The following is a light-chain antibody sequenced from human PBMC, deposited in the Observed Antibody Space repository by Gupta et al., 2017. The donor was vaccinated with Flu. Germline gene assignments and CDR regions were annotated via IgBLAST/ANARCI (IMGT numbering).Light chain of an antibody. V-gene: IGKV2-30*02. J-gene: IGKJ1*01. CDR3: MQCTHWQT. Sequence: DVVMTQSPLSLPVTLGQPASISCRSSQSLVHSNGNTYLTWFQQRPGQSPRRLIYRVSNRDSGVPDRFSGSGSGTDFTLKISRVEAEDVGVYYCMQCTHWQTFGQGTKVEIK. CDR2: RVS. CDR1: QSLVHSNGNTY.